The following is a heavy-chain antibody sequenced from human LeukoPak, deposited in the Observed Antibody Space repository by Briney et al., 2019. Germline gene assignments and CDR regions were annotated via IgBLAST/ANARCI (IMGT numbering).Heavy chain of an antibody. Sequence: ASVKVSCKASGYTFTSYDINWVRQATGQGLEWMGWINPNSGGTNYAQKFQGRVTMTRDTSISTAYMELSRLRSDDTAVYYCARDHGDSGIDYWGQGTLVTVSS. CDR3: ARDHGDSGIDY. CDR1: GYTFTSYD. V-gene: IGHV1-2*02. CDR2: INPNSGGT. D-gene: IGHD4-17*01. J-gene: IGHJ4*02.